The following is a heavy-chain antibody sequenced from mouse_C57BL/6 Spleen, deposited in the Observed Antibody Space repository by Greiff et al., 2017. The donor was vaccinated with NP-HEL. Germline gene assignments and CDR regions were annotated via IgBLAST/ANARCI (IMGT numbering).Heavy chain of an antibody. V-gene: IGHV10-1*01. CDR1: GFSFNTYA. Sequence: EVKLVESGGGLVQPKGSLKLSCAASGFSFNTYAMNWVRQAPGKGLEWVARIRSKSNNYATYYADSVKDRFTISRDDSESMLYLQMNNLKTEDTAMYYCVRQGIYDGYYYFDYWGQGTTLTVSS. CDR3: VRQGIYDGYYYFDY. D-gene: IGHD2-3*01. J-gene: IGHJ2*01. CDR2: IRSKSNNYAT.